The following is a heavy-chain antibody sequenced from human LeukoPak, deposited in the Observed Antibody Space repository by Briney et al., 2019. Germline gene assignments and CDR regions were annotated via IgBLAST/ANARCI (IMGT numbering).Heavy chain of an antibody. J-gene: IGHJ3*02. D-gene: IGHD2-15*01. CDR3: GSTYYADSVKGRFTISRDNSKNTLYLQMNSLRAEDTAVYYCARDAAPGGSPHDAFDI. V-gene: IGHV3-66*02. Sequence: GGSLRISYAASGLTVSSNYMSWVGQAPGKGLHRVSVIFTGGSTYYADSVRGGCTISRENSRTRLYLQLNSWRAEYNPSYSGGSTYYADSVKGRFTISRDNSKNTLYLQMNSLRAEDTAVYYCARDAAPGGSPHDAFDIWGQGTMVTVSS. CDR2: IFTGGST. CDR1: GLTVSSNY.